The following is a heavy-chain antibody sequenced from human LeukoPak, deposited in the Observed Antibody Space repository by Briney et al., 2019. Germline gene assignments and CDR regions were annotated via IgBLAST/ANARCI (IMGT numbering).Heavy chain of an antibody. D-gene: IGHD3-16*02. CDR2: INPSGGST. CDR3: AAPRLGELSVDC. Sequence: GASVKVSCKASGYTFTSYYMHWVRQAPGQGLEWMGIINPSGGSTSYAQKFQGRVTMTRDTSTSTVYMELSSLRSEDTAVYYCAAPRLGELSVDCWGQGTLVTVSS. V-gene: IGHV1-46*01. J-gene: IGHJ4*02. CDR1: GYTFTSYY.